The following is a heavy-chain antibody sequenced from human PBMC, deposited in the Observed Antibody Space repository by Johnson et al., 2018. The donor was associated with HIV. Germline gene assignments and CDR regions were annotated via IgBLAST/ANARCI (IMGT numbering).Heavy chain of an antibody. CDR2: ISWNSGSI. D-gene: IGHD6-6*01. J-gene: IGHJ3*02. CDR3: AKALEGASSDHSPHDAFDI. Sequence: VQLVESGGGLVQPGGSLRLSCAASVFTFDDYGMTWVRQAPGKGLEWVSGISWNSGSIGYADSVKGRFTISRDNAKNSLYLQMNSLRAEDTALYYCAKALEGASSDHSPHDAFDIWCQGTMVTVSS. V-gene: IGHV3-9*01. CDR1: VFTFDDYG.